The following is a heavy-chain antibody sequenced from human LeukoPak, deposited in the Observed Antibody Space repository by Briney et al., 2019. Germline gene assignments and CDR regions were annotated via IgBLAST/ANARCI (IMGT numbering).Heavy chain of an antibody. V-gene: IGHV4-59*01. J-gene: IGHJ4*02. CDR3: ARTLAAAGTRFDY. CDR1: GGSISSYY. CDR2: IYYSGST. D-gene: IGHD6-13*01. Sequence: SETLSLTCTVSGGSISSYYWSWIRQPPGKGLEWIGYIYYSGSTNYNPSLKSRVTVSVDTSKNQFSLKLSSVTAADTAVYYCARTLAAAGTRFDYWGQGTLVTVSS.